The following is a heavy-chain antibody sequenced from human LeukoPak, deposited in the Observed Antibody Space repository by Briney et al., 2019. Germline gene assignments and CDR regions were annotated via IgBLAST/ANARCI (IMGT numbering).Heavy chain of an antibody. CDR3: ARDNYAGANWFDP. J-gene: IGHJ5*02. V-gene: IGHV1-69*05. CDR1: GGTFISYA. Sequence: ASVKVSCTASGGTFISYAIGCVRQAPGQEIEWMGGIIPILGTANYAQKFQGRVTITTDESTSTAYMELSSLRSEDTAVYFCARDNYAGANWFDPWGQGTLVTVSS. CDR2: IIPILGTA. D-gene: IGHD1-7*01.